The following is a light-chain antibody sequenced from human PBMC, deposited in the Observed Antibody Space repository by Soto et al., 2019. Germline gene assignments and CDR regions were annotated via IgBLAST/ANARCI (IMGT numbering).Light chain of an antibody. CDR1: QSITTF. J-gene: IGKJ2*01. V-gene: IGKV1-39*01. CDR3: QQGSTTPYT. Sequence: DIQMTQSPPSLSASVGDRVTITCRASQSITTFLNWYKQTPGEAPQLLIFAASSLQTGVSSRFSGSGSGTEFTLTISSLLREDYATYFCQQGSTTPYTFGPGTKLQVK. CDR2: AAS.